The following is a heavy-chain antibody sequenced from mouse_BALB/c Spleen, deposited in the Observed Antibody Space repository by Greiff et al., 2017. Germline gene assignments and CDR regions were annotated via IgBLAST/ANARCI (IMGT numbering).Heavy chain of an antibody. CDR2: IDTSDSYT. CDR1: GYTFPDYW. D-gene: IGHD2-10*01. V-gene: IGHV1-69*01. Sequence: QVQLQQPGAELVMPGASVKMSCKASGYTFPDYWMHWVKQRPGQGLEWIGAIDTSDSYTSYNQKFKGKATLTVDESSSTAYMQLSSLTSEDSAVYYCARSYYGPYYYAMDYWGQGTSVTVSS. CDR3: ARSYYGPYYYAMDY. J-gene: IGHJ4*01.